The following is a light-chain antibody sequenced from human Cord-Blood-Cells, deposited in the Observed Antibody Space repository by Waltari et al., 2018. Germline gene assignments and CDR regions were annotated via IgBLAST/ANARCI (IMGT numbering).Light chain of an antibody. CDR3: AAWDDSLSGKV. CDR2: RNN. Sequence: QSVLTQPPSASGTPGQRVTISCSGRSSNIGSNSVYWYQQLPGTAPKLLIYRNNPRPSGVPDRFAGSKSGTSASLAISGLRSEDEADYYCAAWDDSLSGKVFGTGTKVTVL. CDR1: SSNIGSNS. J-gene: IGLJ1*01. V-gene: IGLV1-47*01.